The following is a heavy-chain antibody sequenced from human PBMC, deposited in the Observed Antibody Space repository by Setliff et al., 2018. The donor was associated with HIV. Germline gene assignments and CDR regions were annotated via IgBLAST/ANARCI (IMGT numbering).Heavy chain of an antibody. CDR2: INPSGGST. V-gene: IGHV1-46*02. CDR1: GYSFNRYD. Sequence: ASVKVSCKASGYSFNRYDINWVRQAPGQGLEWMGIINPSGGSTSYAQKFQGRVTMTRDTSTSTVYMELSSLRSEDTAVYYCARGGAVRGSGSYYKVPTFDIWGQGTMVTVSS. D-gene: IGHD3-10*01. J-gene: IGHJ3*02. CDR3: ARGGAVRGSGSYYKVPTFDI.